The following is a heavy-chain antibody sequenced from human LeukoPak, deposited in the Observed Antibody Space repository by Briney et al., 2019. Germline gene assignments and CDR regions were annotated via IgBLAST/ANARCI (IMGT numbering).Heavy chain of an antibody. V-gene: IGHV1-2*02. CDR3: ARMHYYGSGSLLWAFDI. Sequence: ASVKVSCKASGYTFTGYYMHWVRQAPGQGLEWMGWINPNSGGTNYAQKFQGRVTMTRDTSISTAYMELSRLRSDDTAVYYCARMHYYGSGSLLWAFDIWGQGTMVAVSS. CDR2: INPNSGGT. J-gene: IGHJ3*02. CDR1: GYTFTGYY. D-gene: IGHD3-10*01.